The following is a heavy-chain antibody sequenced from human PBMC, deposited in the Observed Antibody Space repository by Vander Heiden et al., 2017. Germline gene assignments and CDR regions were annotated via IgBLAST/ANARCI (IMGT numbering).Heavy chain of an antibody. D-gene: IGHD2-8*02. CDR3: AEPVERAALLGAFDI. Sequence: EVQLVESGGGLVKPGGSLRLSCAASGFTSSSYRMNWVRQAPGKGLEWVSSIRSSSSYIYYADSGKSRFTISRDNAKNSLYLQMNRLRAEDTAVYYCAEPVERAALLGAFDIWGQGTMVTVSS. V-gene: IGHV3-21*01. CDR2: IRSSSSYI. CDR1: GFTSSSYR. J-gene: IGHJ3*02.